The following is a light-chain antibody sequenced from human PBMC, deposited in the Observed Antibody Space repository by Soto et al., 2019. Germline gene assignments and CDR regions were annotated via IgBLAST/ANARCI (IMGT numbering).Light chain of an antibody. CDR1: QSISTW. Sequence: DIQMTQSPSSLSASVGDRVTITCRASQSISTWLAWFQQTKGKAPKLLIYRASSLEGGAPSRFRGSGSGTEFTLTISRLQPDDFETYYCQQYDSYPWTFGQGTKVDIK. J-gene: IGKJ1*01. CDR3: QQYDSYPWT. V-gene: IGKV1-5*03. CDR2: RAS.